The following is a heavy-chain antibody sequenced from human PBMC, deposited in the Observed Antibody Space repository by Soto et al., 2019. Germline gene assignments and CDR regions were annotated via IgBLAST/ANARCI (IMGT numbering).Heavy chain of an antibody. CDR1: GFTFSSYG. J-gene: IGHJ4*02. Sequence: QVQLVESGGGVVQPGRSLRFSCAASGFTFSSYGMHWVRQAPGKGLEWVAVIWYDGSNKFYADSVKGRFTISRDNSKKTLYLQMNRLRAEDKAVYYCARTAVAGTFFDYWGQGTLVTVSS. D-gene: IGHD6-19*01. CDR3: ARTAVAGTFFDY. V-gene: IGHV3-33*01. CDR2: IWYDGSNK.